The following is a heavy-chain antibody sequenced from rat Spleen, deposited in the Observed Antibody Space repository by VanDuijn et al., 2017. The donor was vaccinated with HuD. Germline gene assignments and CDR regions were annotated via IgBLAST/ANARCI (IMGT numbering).Heavy chain of an antibody. CDR3: ARRRGTGCYFDF. CDR1: GFIFSNYG. Sequence: EVQLVESGGGLVQPGRSLKLSCAASGFIFSNYGMAWVRQAPTKGLEWVASISTGGGNTYYRDSVKGRFTVSRDDAKNTLYLQMGSLRSEDTATYYCARRRGTGCYFDFWGPGTMVTVSS. D-gene: IGHD4-3*01. J-gene: IGHJ1*01. V-gene: IGHV5S13*01. CDR2: ISTGGGNT.